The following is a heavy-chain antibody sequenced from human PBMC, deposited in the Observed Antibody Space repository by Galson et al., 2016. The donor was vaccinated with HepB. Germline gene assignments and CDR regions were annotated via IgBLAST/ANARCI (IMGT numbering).Heavy chain of an antibody. CDR2: IYAGDSDT. Sequence: QSRAEVKKPGESLKISCRDSGHDFSNQWIGWVRQMPGKGLEWMGIIYAGDSDTRYSPSFQGQVTISVDKSLNTTYLQWSSLKASDTAMYFCARCSYYFAMDDWGRGTTVTVSS. D-gene: IGHD3-10*01. CDR1: GHDFSNQW. CDR3: ARCSYYFAMDD. V-gene: IGHV5-51*01. J-gene: IGHJ6*02.